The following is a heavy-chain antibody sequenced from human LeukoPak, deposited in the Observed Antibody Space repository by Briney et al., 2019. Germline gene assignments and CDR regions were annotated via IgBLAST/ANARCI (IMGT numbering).Heavy chain of an antibody. CDR1: GYTVTGYY. V-gene: IGHV1-2*02. CDR2: INPNSSGT. J-gene: IGHJ5*02. D-gene: IGHD2-2*01. Sequence: GASVKVSCKASGYTVTGYYIHWVRQAPGQGLEWMGLINPNSSGTNYAQKFQVRVTLTRDTSISTAYMELSRLRSDDTAVYYCEREPVVLVPAAIFNWFDPWGQGTLVTVSS. CDR3: EREPVVLVPAAIFNWFDP.